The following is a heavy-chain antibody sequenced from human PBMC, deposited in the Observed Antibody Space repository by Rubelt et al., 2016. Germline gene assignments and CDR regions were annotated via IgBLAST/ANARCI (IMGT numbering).Heavy chain of an antibody. D-gene: IGHD4-23*01. J-gene: IGHJ4*02. CDR3: ARDGLRWPLEDY. Sequence: ESGGGVVQPGRSLRLSCAASGFIFSNYGMHWVRQAPGKGLEWVALVSYDASDEYYADSVKGRFTISRDNSKNTLYLQMNSLRAEDTAFYYCARDGLRWPLEDYWGQGTLVTVSS. V-gene: IGHV3-30*03. CDR1: GFIFSNYG. CDR2: VSYDASDE.